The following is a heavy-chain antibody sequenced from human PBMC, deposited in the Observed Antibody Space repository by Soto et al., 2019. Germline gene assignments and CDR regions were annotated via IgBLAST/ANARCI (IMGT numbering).Heavy chain of an antibody. V-gene: IGHV3-74*01. CDR1: GFTFDSHW. D-gene: IGHD6-19*01. CDR3: VRESGVAADC. J-gene: IGHJ4*02. Sequence: GESGGVLVQPGGSLRISCAASGFTFDSHWMHWVRQAPGEGLVWVSRIKTDGSAAAYADSVKGRFTISRDNTKNTLYLQMNSLRAEDTAVYFCVRESGVAADCWGQGTLVTVS. CDR2: IKTDGSAA.